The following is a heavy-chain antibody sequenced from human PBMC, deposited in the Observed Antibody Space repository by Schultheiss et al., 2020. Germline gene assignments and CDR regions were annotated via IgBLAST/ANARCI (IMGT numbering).Heavy chain of an antibody. CDR2: IDWDDDK. D-gene: IGHD5-18*01. J-gene: IGHJ5*02. V-gene: IGHV2-70*04. CDR1: GFSLSTSGMR. Sequence: SGPTLAKPTQTLTLTCTFSGFSLSTSGMRVSWIRQPPGKALEWLARIDWDDDKFYSTSLKTRLTISRETSKNQVVLTMTNMHPVDTATYYCARSAYSYGFDPWCQGTLVTVSS. CDR3: ARSAYSYGFDP.